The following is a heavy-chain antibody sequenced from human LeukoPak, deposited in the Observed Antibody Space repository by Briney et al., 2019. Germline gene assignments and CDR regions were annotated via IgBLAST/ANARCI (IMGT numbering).Heavy chain of an antibody. CDR1: GYTFTGYY. J-gene: IGHJ5*02. CDR3: AGVVIRAAAGTGNWFDP. V-gene: IGHV1-2*02. D-gene: IGHD6-13*01. CDR2: INPNSGGT. Sequence: GASMKVSCKASGYTFTGYYMHWVRQAPGQGLEWMGWINPNSGGTNYAQKFQGRVTMTRDTSISTAYMELSRLRSDDTAVYYCAGVVIRAAAGTGNWFDPWGQGTLVTVSS.